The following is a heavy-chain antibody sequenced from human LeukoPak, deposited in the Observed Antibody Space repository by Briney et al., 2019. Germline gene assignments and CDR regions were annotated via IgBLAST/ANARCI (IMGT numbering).Heavy chain of an antibody. V-gene: IGHV1-2*02. D-gene: IGHD1-26*01. CDR2: INPNSGGT. CDR3: ARVGWELLRLMDY. CDR1: GYTFTSYG. Sequence: ASVKVSCKASGYTFTSYGISWVRQAPGQGLEWMGWINPNSGGTNYAQKFQGRVTMTRDTSISTAYMELSRLRSDDTAVYYCARVGWELLRLMDYWGQGTLVTVSS. J-gene: IGHJ4*02.